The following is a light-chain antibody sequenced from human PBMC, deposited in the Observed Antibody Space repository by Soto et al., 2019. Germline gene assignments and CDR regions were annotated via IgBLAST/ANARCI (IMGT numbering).Light chain of an antibody. J-gene: IGLJ3*02. CDR1: RSNIGRNY. Sequence: QSVLTQPPSASGTPGQRVSISCSGSRSNIGRNYVYWYQQLPGTAPKLLICDNIGRPSGVPDRFSGSKSGPSASLAITGLQAEDEADYYCQSYDYTLSGRVLGGGTKLTVL. CDR2: DNI. V-gene: IGLV1-47*02. CDR3: QSYDYTLSGRV.